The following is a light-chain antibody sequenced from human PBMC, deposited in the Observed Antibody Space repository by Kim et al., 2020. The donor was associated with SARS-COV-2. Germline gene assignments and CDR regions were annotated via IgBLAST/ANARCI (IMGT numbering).Light chain of an antibody. CDR3: QAWDSSTGV. CDR2: QDS. J-gene: IGLJ3*02. Sequence: SYELTQPPSVSVSPGQTASITCSGDKLGDKYACWYQQKPGQSPVLVIYQDSKRPSGIPERFSGSNSGKPATLTISGTQAMDEADYYCQAWDSSTGVFGGG. CDR1: KLGDKY. V-gene: IGLV3-1*01.